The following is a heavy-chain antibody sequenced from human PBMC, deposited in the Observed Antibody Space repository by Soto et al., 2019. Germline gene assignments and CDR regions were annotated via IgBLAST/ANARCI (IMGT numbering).Heavy chain of an antibody. CDR1: GFTLSDYY. J-gene: IGHJ4*02. CDR3: ARFRGDDYYNF. CDR2: ISISGTTI. V-gene: IGHV3-11*01. Sequence: QVQLVESGGGLVKPGGSLRLSCAASGFTLSDYYMTWIRQAPGKGLEWVSDISISGTTIHYADSVRGRFTISRDNAKNSRCIQMNTLRAEDTAVYYCARFRGDDYYNFWGKGNMVTVSS. D-gene: IGHD3-10*01.